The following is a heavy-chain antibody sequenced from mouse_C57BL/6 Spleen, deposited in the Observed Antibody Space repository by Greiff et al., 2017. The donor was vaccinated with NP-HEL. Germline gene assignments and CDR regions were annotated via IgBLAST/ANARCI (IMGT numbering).Heavy chain of an antibody. CDR3: ARSDYYYGSSSYYFDY. V-gene: IGHV1-81*01. J-gene: IGHJ2*01. CDR1: GYTFTSYG. CDR2: IYPRSGNT. Sequence: VQLQQSGAELARPGASVKLSCKASGYTFTSYGISWVKQRTGQGLEWIGEIYPRSGNTYYNEKFKGKATLTADKSSSTAYMELRSLTSADSAVYFCARSDYYYGSSSYYFDYWGQGTTLTVSS. D-gene: IGHD1-1*01.